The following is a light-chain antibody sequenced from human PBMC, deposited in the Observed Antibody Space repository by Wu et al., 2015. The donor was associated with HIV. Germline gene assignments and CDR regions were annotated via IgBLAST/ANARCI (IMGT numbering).Light chain of an antibody. Sequence: EIVLTQSPGTLSLSPGERGTLSCRASRSVSNNFLAWYQQKPGQAPSLLIYGASSRATGVPDRFSGSVSGTDFTLTISSLQPEDVATYYCQKYNTAPWTFGQGTKVEMK. CDR1: RSVSNNF. V-gene: IGKV3-20*01. CDR2: GAS. CDR3: QKYNTAPWT. J-gene: IGKJ1*01.